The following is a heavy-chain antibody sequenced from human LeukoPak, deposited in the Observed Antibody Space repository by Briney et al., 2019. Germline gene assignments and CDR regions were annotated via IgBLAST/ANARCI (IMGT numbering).Heavy chain of an antibody. J-gene: IGHJ6*02. V-gene: IGHV3-30*18. CDR1: GFTFSSYG. CDR3: AKDLYDILTGYRTRLYYYGMDV. CDR2: ISYDGSNK. D-gene: IGHD3-9*01. Sequence: GRSLRLSCAASGFTFSSYGMHWVRQAPGKGLEWVAVISYDGSNKYYADSVKGRFTISRDNSKNTLYLQMNSLRAEDTAVYYCAKDLYDILTGYRTRLYYYGMDVWGQGTLVTVSS.